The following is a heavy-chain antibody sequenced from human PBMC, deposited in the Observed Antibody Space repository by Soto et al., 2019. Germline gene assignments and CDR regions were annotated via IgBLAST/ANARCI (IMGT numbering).Heavy chain of an antibody. CDR2: ITPVFGTS. Sequence: QVQLVQSGAEVKKPGSSVKVSCKASADTFTSYSLSWLRQAPGQRLEWMGGITPVFGTSDYAQSFEDRLTITADDSTSTVYMELSSLRSDDTGVYYCARSLEGTTVTNWFDPWGQGALVTVSS. D-gene: IGHD4-17*01. CDR1: ADTFTSYS. CDR3: ARSLEGTTVTNWFDP. V-gene: IGHV1-69*01. J-gene: IGHJ5*02.